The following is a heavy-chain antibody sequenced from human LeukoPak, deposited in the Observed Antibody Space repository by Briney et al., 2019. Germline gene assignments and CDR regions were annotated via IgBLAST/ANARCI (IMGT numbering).Heavy chain of an antibody. CDR1: GFSFSVFW. J-gene: IGHJ4*02. CDR3: TRDWSIMVFHH. CDR2: IRSDGSTT. Sequence: GGSLRLSCADSGFSFSVFWMDRVRQVPGKGLVWVSRIRSDGSTTDYADSVKGRFTISRDNARNTLYLQMNSLRVEDTAVYYCTRDWSIMVFHHWAQGTLVTVSS. D-gene: IGHD3-10*01. V-gene: IGHV3-74*01.